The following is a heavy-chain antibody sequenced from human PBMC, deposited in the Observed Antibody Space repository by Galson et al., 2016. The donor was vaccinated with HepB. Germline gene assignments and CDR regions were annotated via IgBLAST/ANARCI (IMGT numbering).Heavy chain of an antibody. J-gene: IGHJ4*02. D-gene: IGHD6-13*01. CDR1: GFSLTTTHMC. CDR3: ARTVLTGRSSGTDFDF. V-gene: IGHV2-70*01. CDR2: IDWRNDK. Sequence: PALVKPTQTLTLTCSFSGFSLTTTHMCVSWLRQPPGKALEWLALIDWRNDKYYSTSLKTRLTISKDTSTNQVVLTMTNMDPVDTATYYCARTVLTGRSSGTDFDFWGQGILVTVSS.